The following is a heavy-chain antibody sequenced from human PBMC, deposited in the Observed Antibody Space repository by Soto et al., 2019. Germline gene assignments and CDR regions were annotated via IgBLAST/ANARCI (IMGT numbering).Heavy chain of an antibody. Sequence: PGGSLRLSCAASGFTFSSYWMSWVRQAPGKGLEWVANIKQDGSEKYYVDSVKGRFTISRDNAKNSLYLQMNSLRAEDTAVYYCAREYCSSTSCYYGMDDWGQGTTVTVSS. J-gene: IGHJ6*02. V-gene: IGHV3-7*03. CDR3: AREYCSSTSCYYGMDD. CDR1: GFTFSSYW. CDR2: IKQDGSEK. D-gene: IGHD2-2*01.